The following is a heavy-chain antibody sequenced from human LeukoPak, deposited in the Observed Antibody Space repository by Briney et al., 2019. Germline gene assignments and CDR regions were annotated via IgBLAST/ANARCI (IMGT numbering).Heavy chain of an antibody. V-gene: IGHV3-7*01. CDR1: GFTFSSFW. D-gene: IGHD2-15*01. J-gene: IGHJ4*02. CDR3: GGYLNTGPQDY. Sequence: PGGSLRLSCAASGFTFSSFWMSWFRQPPGKGLEGVANINQAGSGKHYVDSVKGRFTISRDDVKNSLYLQMNSLEAEDQAVYYCGGYLNTGPQDYWGQGTLVTVSS. CDR2: INQAGSGK.